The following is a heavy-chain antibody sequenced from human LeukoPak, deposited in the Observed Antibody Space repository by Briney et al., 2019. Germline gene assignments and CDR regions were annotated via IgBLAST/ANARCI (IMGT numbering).Heavy chain of an antibody. CDR2: IRYDGSNK. Sequence: GGSLRLSCAASGFTFSSYGMHWVRQAPGKGLEWVAFIRYDGSNKYYADSVKGRFTISRDNSKNTLYLQMNSLRAEDTAVYYCAREVHGSSGWTGWYFDLWGRGTLVTVSS. CDR1: GFTFSSYG. V-gene: IGHV3-30*02. D-gene: IGHD6-19*01. CDR3: AREVHGSSGWTGWYFDL. J-gene: IGHJ2*01.